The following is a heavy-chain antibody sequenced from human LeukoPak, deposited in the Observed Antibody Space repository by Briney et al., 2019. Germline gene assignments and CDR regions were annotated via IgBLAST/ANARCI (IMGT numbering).Heavy chain of an antibody. CDR1: GFTFSSNG. V-gene: IGHV3-30*18. CDR3: AKDRSSSWCIDY. Sequence: GGSLRLSCAASGFTFSSNGMHWVRQAPGKGLEWVVVISYDGSDVHYADSVKGRFTISRDNSKNTLFLQMNSLRAEDTAVYYCAKDRSSSWCIDYWGQGTLVTVSS. D-gene: IGHD6-13*01. CDR2: ISYDGSDV. J-gene: IGHJ4*02.